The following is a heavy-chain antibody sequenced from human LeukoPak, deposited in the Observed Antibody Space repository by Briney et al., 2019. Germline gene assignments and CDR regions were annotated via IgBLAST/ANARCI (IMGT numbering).Heavy chain of an antibody. CDR2: IYTSGST. CDR3: ARDYLEWPLGWFDP. CDR1: GGSISSYY. J-gene: IGHJ5*02. Sequence: SETLSLTCTVSGGSISSYYWSWIRQPAGKGLEWIGRIYTSGSTNYNPSLKSRVTISVDTSKNQFSLKLSSVTAADTAVYYCARDYLEWPLGWFDPWGQGTLVTVSS. V-gene: IGHV4-4*07. D-gene: IGHD3-3*01.